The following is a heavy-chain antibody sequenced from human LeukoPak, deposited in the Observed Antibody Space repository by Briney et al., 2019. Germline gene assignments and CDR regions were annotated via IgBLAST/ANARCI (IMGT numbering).Heavy chain of an antibody. CDR1: GGSFSGYC. J-gene: IGHJ4*02. D-gene: IGHD1-14*01. CDR3: ARGRLRKDY. CDR2: INHSGST. V-gene: IGHV4-34*01. Sequence: SETLSLTCAVYGGSFSGYCWSWIRQPPGKGLEWIGEINHSGSTNYNPSLKSRVTISVDTSKNQFSLKLSSVTAADTAVYYCARGRLRKDYWGQGTLVTVSS.